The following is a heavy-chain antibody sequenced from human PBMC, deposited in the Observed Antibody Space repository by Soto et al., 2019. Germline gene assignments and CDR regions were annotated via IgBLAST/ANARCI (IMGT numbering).Heavy chain of an antibody. CDR1: GFTFSSYA. V-gene: IGHV3-23*01. Sequence: EVQLLESGGDLVQPGESLRLSCAASGFTFSSYAMNWVRQAPGKGLEGVSAISGSGDDTYYADSVTGRFTISSDNSKDTLYLQMNSLRAEESAIYYCAKALGACGGGYCSYLHPWGQGTPVTVSS. D-gene: IGHD1-26*01. CDR2: ISGSGDDT. CDR3: AKALGACGGGYCSYLHP. J-gene: IGHJ5*02.